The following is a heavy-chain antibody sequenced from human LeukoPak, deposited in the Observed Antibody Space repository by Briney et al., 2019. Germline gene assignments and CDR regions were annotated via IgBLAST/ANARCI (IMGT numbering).Heavy chain of an antibody. D-gene: IGHD3-22*01. CDR2: INPNSGGT. CDR3: ARGGYYYDSSGYYYPPGAFDI. CDR1: GYTFTGYY. J-gene: IGHJ3*02. V-gene: IGHV1-2*02. Sequence: ASVKVSCKASGYTFTGYYMHWVRQAPGQGLEWMGWINPNSGGTNYAQKFQGRVTITRNTSISTAYMELSSLRAEGTAVYYCARGGYYYDSSGYYYPPGAFDIWGQGTMVTVSS.